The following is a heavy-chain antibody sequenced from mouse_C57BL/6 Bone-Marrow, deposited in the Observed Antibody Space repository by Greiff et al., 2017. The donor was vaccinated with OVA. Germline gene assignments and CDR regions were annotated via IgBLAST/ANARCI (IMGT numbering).Heavy chain of an antibody. CDR2: IHPNSGST. Sequence: QVQLQQPGAELVKPGASVKLSCKASGYTFTSYWMHWVKQRPGQGLEWIGIIHPNSGSTNYNEKFKSKATLTVDKSSSTAYMQLSSLTSEDSAVYYCARYPDYDGSSCVDYAMDYWGQGTSVTVSA. J-gene: IGHJ4*01. CDR1: GYTFTSYW. CDR3: ARYPDYDGSSCVDYAMDY. V-gene: IGHV1-64*01. D-gene: IGHD1-1*01.